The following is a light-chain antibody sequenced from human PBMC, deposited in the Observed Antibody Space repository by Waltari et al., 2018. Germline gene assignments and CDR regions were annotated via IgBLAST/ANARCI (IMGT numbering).Light chain of an antibody. Sequence: QSALTQPPSASGSPGQSVTISCTGTSTDAGGYNYASWYQQHPGKAPKLMIYAVSKRPSGFPDRFSGSKSGNTASLTVSGLQAEDEADYYCSSFAGSNPYVFGTGTKVTVL. CDR2: AVS. CDR1: STDAGGYNY. CDR3: SSFAGSNPYV. V-gene: IGLV2-8*01. J-gene: IGLJ1*01.